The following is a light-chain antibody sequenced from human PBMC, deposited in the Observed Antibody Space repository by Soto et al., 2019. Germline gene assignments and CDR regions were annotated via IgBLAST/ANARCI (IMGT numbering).Light chain of an antibody. Sequence: EIMMTHSPGTVSVSPGEGATLSCTASEGVNLNLAWYQQKPGQPPRPLLYGASTRAAGITVRFRGSGSGTEFTLTISSLQSEDSAVYYCHQYNYWPRGTFGPGTKVEI. J-gene: IGKJ3*01. CDR1: EGVNLN. CDR2: GAS. V-gene: IGKV3-15*01. CDR3: HQYNYWPRGT.